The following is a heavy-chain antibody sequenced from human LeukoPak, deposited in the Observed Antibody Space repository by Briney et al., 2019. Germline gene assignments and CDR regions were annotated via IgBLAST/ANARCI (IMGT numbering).Heavy chain of an antibody. Sequence: PGGSLRLSCAASGFTFSNYWMSWVRQAPGKGLEWVATIKHDGSNKYYAESVKGRFTISRDNSKNTLYLQMNSLRVEDTAVYYCAEDIPYYFYSSHSQDDAFDNWGQGTMVTVSS. J-gene: IGHJ3*02. CDR1: GFTFSNYW. D-gene: IGHD4-11*01. CDR3: AEDIPYYFYSSHSQDDAFDN. V-gene: IGHV3-30*18. CDR2: IKHDGSNK.